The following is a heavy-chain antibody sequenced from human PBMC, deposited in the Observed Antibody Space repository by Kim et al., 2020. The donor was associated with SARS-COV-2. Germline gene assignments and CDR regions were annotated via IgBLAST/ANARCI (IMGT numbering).Heavy chain of an antibody. J-gene: IGHJ1*01. V-gene: IGHV3-15*01. CDR3: TTDLPLYSGPPRH. Sequence: YAAPVKGRFTISREDSKNTQYLQMNSLKTEDTAVYYCTTDLPLYSGPPRHWGQGTLVTVSS. D-gene: IGHD1-26*01.